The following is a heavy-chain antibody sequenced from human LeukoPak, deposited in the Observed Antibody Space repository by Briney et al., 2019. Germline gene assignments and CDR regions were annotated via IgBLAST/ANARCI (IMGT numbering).Heavy chain of an antibody. Sequence: GESLQISCKGSGYSFTSYWIGWVRPMPGKGLEWMGIIYPGDSDTRYSPSFQGQVTISADKSISTAYLQWSSLKASDTAMYYCASGWGYCSSTSCSFDYWGQGTLVTVSS. CDR3: ASGWGYCSSTSCSFDY. V-gene: IGHV5-51*01. J-gene: IGHJ4*02. CDR1: GYSFTSYW. D-gene: IGHD2-2*01. CDR2: IYPGDSDT.